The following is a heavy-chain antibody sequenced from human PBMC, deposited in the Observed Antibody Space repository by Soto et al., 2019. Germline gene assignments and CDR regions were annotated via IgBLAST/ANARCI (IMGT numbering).Heavy chain of an antibody. Sequence: PSETLSLTCTVSGGSISSGDYYWSWIRQPPGKGQEWIGYIYYSGSTYYNPSLKSRVTLSVDTSKNQFSLKLSSVTAADTAVYYCARDAYSSGYYAGLRWGKGTQVAVAS. CDR3: ARDAYSSGYYAGLR. D-gene: IGHD3-22*01. CDR2: IYYSGST. CDR1: GGSISSGDYY. V-gene: IGHV4-30-4*01. J-gene: IGHJ4*02.